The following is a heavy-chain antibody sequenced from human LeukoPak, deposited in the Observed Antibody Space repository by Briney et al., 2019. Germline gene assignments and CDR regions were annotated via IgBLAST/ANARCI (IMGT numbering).Heavy chain of an antibody. CDR3: ARDNEVVVPMAFDI. CDR2: IYSGGNT. D-gene: IGHD3-22*01. V-gene: IGHV3-53*01. Sequence: GGSLKLSCTVSGFTVSSNSWSWVRQAPGKGLEWVSFIYSGGNTHYSDSVKGRFTISRDNSKNTLYLQMNSLRAEDTAIYYCARDNEVVVPMAFDIWGQGTMVTVSS. CDR1: GFTVSSNS. J-gene: IGHJ3*02.